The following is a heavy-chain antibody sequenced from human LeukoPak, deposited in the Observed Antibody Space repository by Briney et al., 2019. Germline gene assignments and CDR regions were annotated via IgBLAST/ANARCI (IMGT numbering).Heavy chain of an antibody. CDR1: GFTFSSYG. CDR2: ISYDGSNK. V-gene: IGHV3-30*03. CDR3: ARSILGATTVDF. J-gene: IGHJ4*02. D-gene: IGHD1-26*01. Sequence: AGGSLRLSCAASGFTFSSYGMHWVRQAPGKGLEWVAVISYDGSNKYYADSVKGRFTISRDNSKNTLYLQMNSLRAEDTAVYYCARSILGATTVDFWGQGTLVTVSS.